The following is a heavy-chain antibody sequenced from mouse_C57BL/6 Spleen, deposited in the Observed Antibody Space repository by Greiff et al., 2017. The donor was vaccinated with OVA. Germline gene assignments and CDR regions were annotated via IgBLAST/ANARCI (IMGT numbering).Heavy chain of an antibody. CDR2: IDPSDSYT. V-gene: IGHV1-69*01. CDR1: GYTFTSYW. J-gene: IGHJ1*03. Sequence: QVQLQQSGAELVMPGASVKLSCKASGYTFTSYWMHWVKQRPGQGLEWIGEIDPSDSYTNYNQKFKGKSTLTVDKSSSTAYMQLSSLTSEDSAVYYCARSKGGYFDVWGTGTTVTVSS. D-gene: IGHD1-3*01. CDR3: ARSKGGYFDV.